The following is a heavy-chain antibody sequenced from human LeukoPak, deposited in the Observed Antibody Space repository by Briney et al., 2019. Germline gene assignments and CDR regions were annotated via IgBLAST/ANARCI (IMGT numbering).Heavy chain of an antibody. CDR1: GGSFSGYY. CDR3: ARGVGLP. V-gene: IGHV4-34*01. CDR2: INHSGST. Sequence: PSETLSLTCAVYGGSFSGYYWSWIRQPPGKGLEWIGEINHSGSTNYNPSLKSRVTISVDTSKNQFSLKLSSVTAADTAVYYCARGVGLPWGQGTLVTVSS. J-gene: IGHJ5*02.